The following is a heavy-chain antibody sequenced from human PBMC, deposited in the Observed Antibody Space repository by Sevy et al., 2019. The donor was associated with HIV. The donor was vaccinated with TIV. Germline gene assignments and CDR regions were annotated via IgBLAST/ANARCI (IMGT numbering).Heavy chain of an antibody. J-gene: IGHJ5*02. CDR3: ATRRGDSDYYGSGSYYSP. CDR1: GYSFTSYW. CDR2: IYPGDSDT. D-gene: IGHD3-10*01. V-gene: IGHV5-51*01. Sequence: GESLKISCKGSGYSFTSYWIGWVRQMPGKGLEWMGIIYPGDSDTRYIPSFQGQVTISADKSISTAYLQWSSLKASDTAMYYCATRRGDSDYYGSGSYYSPWGQGTLVTVSS.